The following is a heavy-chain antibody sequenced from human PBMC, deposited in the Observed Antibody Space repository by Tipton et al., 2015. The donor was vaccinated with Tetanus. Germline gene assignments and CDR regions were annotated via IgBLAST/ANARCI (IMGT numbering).Heavy chain of an antibody. CDR3: AKSEARLGTSSSLD. Sequence: SLRLSCAASGFSFSSYVMSWVRQAPGKGLEWVSGISGGGVSTYYADSVKGRFTISRDNSKNTLYLQMNSLRADDTAVYFCAKSEARLGTSSSLDWGQGTLVSVSS. V-gene: IGHV3-23*01. D-gene: IGHD6-6*01. CDR1: GFSFSSYV. CDR2: ISGGGVST. J-gene: IGHJ4*02.